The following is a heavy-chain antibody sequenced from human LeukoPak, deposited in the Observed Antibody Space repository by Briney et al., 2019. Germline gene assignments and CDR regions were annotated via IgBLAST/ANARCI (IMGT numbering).Heavy chain of an antibody. CDR3: TTAGYSYGYFLGRFDY. CDR2: IKSKTDGGTT. Sequence: PGGSLRLSCAASVFTFGNAWMSWVRQAPGKGLEWVGRIKSKTDGGTTDYAAPVKGRFTISRDDSKNTLYLQMNSLKTEDTAVYYSTTAGYSYGYFLGRFDYWGQGTLVTVSS. J-gene: IGHJ4*02. CDR1: VFTFGNAW. V-gene: IGHV3-15*01. D-gene: IGHD5-18*01.